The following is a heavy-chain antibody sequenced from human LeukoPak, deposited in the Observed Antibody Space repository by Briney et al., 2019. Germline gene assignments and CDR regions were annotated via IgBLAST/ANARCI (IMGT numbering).Heavy chain of an antibody. Sequence: GGSLRLSCAASGFTVSGKYMSWVRQGPGKGLEWVSSIYSGGGTNYADSVKGRFTISRDNSKNTLYLQMNSLIPEDTAVYYCARVGGFGGPAGDNWFDSWGQGTLVTVSS. V-gene: IGHV3-66*02. D-gene: IGHD2-15*01. CDR2: IYSGGGT. CDR3: ARVGGFGGPAGDNWFDS. CDR1: GFTVSGKY. J-gene: IGHJ5*01.